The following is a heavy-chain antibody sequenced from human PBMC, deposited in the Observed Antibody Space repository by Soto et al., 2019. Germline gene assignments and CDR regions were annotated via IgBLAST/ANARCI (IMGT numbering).Heavy chain of an antibody. Sequence: ASVKVSCKASGYTFTSYYMHWVRRAPGQGLEWMGIINPSGGSTSYAQKFQGRVTMTRDTSTSTVYMELSSLRSEDTAVYYCASKAPYYYDSSGVISSRYYYYGMDVWGQGTTVTVSS. CDR3: ASKAPYYYDSSGVISSRYYYYGMDV. CDR2: INPSGGST. CDR1: GYTFTSYY. J-gene: IGHJ6*02. D-gene: IGHD3-22*01. V-gene: IGHV1-46*01.